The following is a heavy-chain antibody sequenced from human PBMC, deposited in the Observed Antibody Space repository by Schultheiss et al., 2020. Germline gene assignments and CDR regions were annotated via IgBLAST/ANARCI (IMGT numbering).Heavy chain of an antibody. D-gene: IGHD1-1*01. CDR3: ARDAALYNWNDPIEY. V-gene: IGHV1-18*01. CDR1: GYTFTSYG. J-gene: IGHJ4*02. Sequence: ASVKVSCKASGYTFTSYGISWVRQAPGQGLEWMGWISAYNGNTNYAQKLQGRVTMTTDTSTSTAYMELRSLRSDDTAVYYCARDAALYNWNDPIEYWGQGTLVNVSS. CDR2: ISAYNGNT.